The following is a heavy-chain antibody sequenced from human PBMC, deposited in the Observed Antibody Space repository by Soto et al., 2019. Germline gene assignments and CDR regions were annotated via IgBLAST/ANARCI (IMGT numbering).Heavy chain of an antibody. CDR2: ISSSGSTI. Sequence: GGSLRLSCAASGFTFSDYYMSWIRQAPGKGLEWVSYISSSGSTIYYADSVKGRFTISRDNAKNSLYLQMNSLRAEDTAVYYCARDFWSGYYRSNWFDPWGQGTLVTVSS. J-gene: IGHJ5*02. V-gene: IGHV3-11*01. CDR3: ARDFWSGYYRSNWFDP. D-gene: IGHD3-3*01. CDR1: GFTFSDYY.